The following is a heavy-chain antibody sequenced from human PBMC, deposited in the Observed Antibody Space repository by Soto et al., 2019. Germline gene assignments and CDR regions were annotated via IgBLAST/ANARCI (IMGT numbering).Heavy chain of an antibody. V-gene: IGHV1-69*13. Sequence: SVKVSCKASGGTFSRHAINWVRQAPGHGLQWMGGIVPLFGTANYAQKFQGRVTITADESTSTAHMELRSLRSEDTAVYYCARDYGHDCSGGNCYFYFWGQGTLVTVSS. CDR2: IVPLFGTA. D-gene: IGHD2-15*01. CDR3: ARDYGHDCSGGNCYFYF. CDR1: GGTFSRHA. J-gene: IGHJ4*02.